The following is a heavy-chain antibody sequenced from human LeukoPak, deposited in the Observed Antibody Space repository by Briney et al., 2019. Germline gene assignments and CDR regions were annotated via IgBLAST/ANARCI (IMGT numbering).Heavy chain of an antibody. D-gene: IGHD6-19*01. CDR1: GFTFSSYA. V-gene: IGHV3-23*01. Sequence: GGSLRLSCAASGFTFSSYAISWVRQVPGKGLEWVSAISGSGGSTYYADSVKGRFTISRDNSKNTLYLQMNSLRAEDTAVYYCAKGRSSGWPAGGYYYYMDVWGKGTTVTVSS. CDR3: AKGRSSGWPAGGYYYYMDV. J-gene: IGHJ6*03. CDR2: ISGSGGST.